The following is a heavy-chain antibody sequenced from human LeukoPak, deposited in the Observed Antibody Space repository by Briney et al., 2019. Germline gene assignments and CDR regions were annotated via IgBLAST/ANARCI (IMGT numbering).Heavy chain of an antibody. V-gene: IGHV4-34*01. CDR3: ARYVTYYYDSSGYYYSTGHHGFDY. CDR1: GGSFSGYY. CDR2: LNHSGST. D-gene: IGHD3-22*01. Sequence: PSETLSLTCAVYGGSFSGYYWSWIRHPPGKAPEWIGELNHSGSTNYTPSLKSRVTISVDTSKNQFSLKLSSVTAADTAVYYCARYVTYYYDSSGYYYSTGHHGFDYWGQGTLVTVSS. J-gene: IGHJ4*02.